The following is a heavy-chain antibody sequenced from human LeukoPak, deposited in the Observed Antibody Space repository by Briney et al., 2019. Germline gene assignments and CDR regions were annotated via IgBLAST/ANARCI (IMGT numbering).Heavy chain of an antibody. Sequence: GGSLRPSCAASGFTFNAYGMHWVRQAPGKGLEWVAFIRYDGINKDYADSVKGRFTFSRDSSKNTLYLQMSSLRTEDTAVYYCAKDMGSHGSGSYYAFDIWGQGTMVTVSS. CDR2: IRYDGINK. D-gene: IGHD3-10*01. CDR1: GFTFNAYG. CDR3: AKDMGSHGSGSYYAFDI. J-gene: IGHJ3*02. V-gene: IGHV3-30*02.